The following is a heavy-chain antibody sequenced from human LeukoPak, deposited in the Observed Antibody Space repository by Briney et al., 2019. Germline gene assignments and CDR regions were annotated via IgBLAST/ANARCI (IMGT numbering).Heavy chain of an antibody. CDR2: IYSGGST. CDR1: GFTVSSNY. CDR3: TTQGYSYGSKFEY. Sequence: GGSLRLSCAASGFTVSSNYMSWVRQAPGKGLEWVSVIYSGGSTYYADSVKGRFTISRDNSKNTLYLQMSSLRAEDTAVYYCTTQGYSYGSKFEYWGQGTLVTVSS. D-gene: IGHD5-18*01. J-gene: IGHJ4*02. V-gene: IGHV3-66*04.